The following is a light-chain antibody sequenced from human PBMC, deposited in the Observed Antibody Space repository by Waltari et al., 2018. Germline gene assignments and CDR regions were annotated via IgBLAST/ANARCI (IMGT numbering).Light chain of an antibody. CDR3: QQSYTTPWT. V-gene: IGKV1-39*01. CDR1: QMIDNY. J-gene: IGKJ1*01. Sequence: DIQMTQSPPPLSASVEHRVTITCRASQMIDNYLNWYQHKPGKAPNLLIFAASSLQNGVPSRFSGTGSGTDFTLTINGLQPGDFATYFCQQSYTTPWTFGQGTKVEVK. CDR2: AAS.